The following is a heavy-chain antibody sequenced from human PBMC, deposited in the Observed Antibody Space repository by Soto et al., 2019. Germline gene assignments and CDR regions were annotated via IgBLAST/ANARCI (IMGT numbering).Heavy chain of an antibody. D-gene: IGHD3-10*01. CDR1: GGTFSSYA. Sequence: QLQLVQSGAEVKKPGSSVKVSCKASGGTFSSYAISWVRQAPGQGLEWMGGIIPIFGTANYAQKFEWRVTFTADESTSTAYMELSSLRSEDTAVYYGARGSRVSMVQGDPPNHYCYGMDVWGQVSTVTVS. CDR3: ARGSRVSMVQGDPPNHYCYGMDV. CDR2: IIPIFGTA. V-gene: IGHV1-69*01. J-gene: IGHJ6*02.